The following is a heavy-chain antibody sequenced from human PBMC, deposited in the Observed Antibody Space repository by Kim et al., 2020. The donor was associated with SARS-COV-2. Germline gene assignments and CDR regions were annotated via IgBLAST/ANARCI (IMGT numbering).Heavy chain of an antibody. CDR2: ISYDGSNK. J-gene: IGHJ4*02. V-gene: IGHV3-30*04. CDR3: ARDRDSGSYIEY. Sequence: GGSLRLSCAASGFTFSSYAMHWVRQAPGKGLEWVAVISYDGSNKYYADSVKGRFTISRDNSKNTLYLQMNSLRAEDTAVYYCARDRDSGSYIEYWCQGTL. CDR1: GFTFSSYA. D-gene: IGHD3-10*01.